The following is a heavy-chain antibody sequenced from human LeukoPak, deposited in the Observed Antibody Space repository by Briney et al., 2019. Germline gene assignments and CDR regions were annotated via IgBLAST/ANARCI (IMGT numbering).Heavy chain of an antibody. Sequence: SETLSLTCAVSGGSIRDYQWSWIRQPPGKGLEWIGHINTNGRTDYNPSLRSRVTISVDTSKNQFSLKLSSVTAADTAVYYCAHLGYCSSPSCADYWGQGTLVTVSS. D-gene: IGHD2-2*03. V-gene: IGHV4-4*09. CDR1: GGSIRDYQ. CDR2: INTNGRT. J-gene: IGHJ4*02. CDR3: AHLGYCSSPSCADY.